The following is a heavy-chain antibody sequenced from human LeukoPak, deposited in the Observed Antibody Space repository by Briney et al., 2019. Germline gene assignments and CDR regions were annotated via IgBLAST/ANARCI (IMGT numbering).Heavy chain of an antibody. CDR3: ARDVGIAAAGTGGNDY. CDR2: IKQDGSEK. V-gene: IGHV3-7*05. CDR1: GFTFSSYW. Sequence: GGSLRLSCAASGFTFSSYWMSWVRQAPGKGLEWVANIKQDGSEKYYVDSVKGRFTISRDNAKNSLYLQMNSLRAEDTAVYYCARDVGIAAAGTGGNDYWGQGTLATVSS. D-gene: IGHD6-13*01. J-gene: IGHJ4*02.